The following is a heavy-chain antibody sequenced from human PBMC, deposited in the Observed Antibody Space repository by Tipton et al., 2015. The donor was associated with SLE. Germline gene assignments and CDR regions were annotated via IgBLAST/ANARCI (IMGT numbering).Heavy chain of an antibody. CDR1: GGSISSGSYY. J-gene: IGHJ2*01. CDR3: ATYGSGRGFDL. CDR2: IYYSGST. Sequence: TLSLTCTVSGGSISSGSYYWSWIRQPAGKGLEWIGYIYYSGSTYYNPSLKSRVTISVDTSKNQFSLKLSSVTAADTAVYYCATYGSGRGFDLWGRGTLVTVSS. D-gene: IGHD3-10*01. V-gene: IGHV4-31*03.